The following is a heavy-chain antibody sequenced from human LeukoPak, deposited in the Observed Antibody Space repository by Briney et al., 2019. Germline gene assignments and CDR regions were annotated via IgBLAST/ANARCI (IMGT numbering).Heavy chain of an antibody. D-gene: IGHD1-26*01. CDR3: AKDRSLNRVGATPFDY. J-gene: IGHJ4*02. CDR2: ISGSGGST. Sequence: PGGSLRLSCAASGFTFSSYAMSWVRQAPGKGLEWVSTISGSGGSTYYGDSVKGRFTISRDNSKNTLYLQMNSLRAEDTAVYYCAKDRSLNRVGATPFDYWGQGTLVTVSA. V-gene: IGHV3-23*01. CDR1: GFTFSSYA.